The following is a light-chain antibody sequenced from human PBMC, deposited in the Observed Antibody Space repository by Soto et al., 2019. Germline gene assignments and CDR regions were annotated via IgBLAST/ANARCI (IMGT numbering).Light chain of an antibody. Sequence: EIVLTQSPGTLSLSPGERATLSCRASQSVSSSYLAWYQQKFGQAPRLLIYDASSRATGVPERFSGSGSGKDFTLTISRLEPEDCAVYYCLQYGSSPRTFGQGTTVEFK. V-gene: IGKV3-20*01. CDR3: LQYGSSPRT. CDR2: DAS. J-gene: IGKJ1*01. CDR1: QSVSSSY.